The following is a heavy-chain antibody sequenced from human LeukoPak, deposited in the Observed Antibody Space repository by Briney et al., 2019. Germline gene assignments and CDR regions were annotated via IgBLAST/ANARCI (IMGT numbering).Heavy chain of an antibody. CDR1: GGTFSSYA. V-gene: IGHV1-2*04. CDR3: ARAEGYCSSTSCHGRDYYYYGMDV. Sequence: GSSVKVSCKASGGTFSSYAISWVRQAPGQGLEWMGWINPNSGGTNYAQKFQGWVTMTRDTSISTAYMELSRLRSDDTAVYYCARAEGYCSSTSCHGRDYYYYGMDVWGQGTTVTVSS. CDR2: INPNSGGT. D-gene: IGHD2-2*01. J-gene: IGHJ6*02.